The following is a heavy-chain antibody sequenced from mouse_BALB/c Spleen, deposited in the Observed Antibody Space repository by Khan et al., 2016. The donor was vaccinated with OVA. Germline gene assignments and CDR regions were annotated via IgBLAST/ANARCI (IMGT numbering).Heavy chain of an antibody. D-gene: IGHD1-1*01. CDR2: INPSTAYT. V-gene: IGHV1-7*01. CDR1: GYTFINYW. Sequence: QVQLQQSGAELAKPGASVKMFCKASGYTFINYWILWVKQRPGQGLEWIGYINPSTAYTEYNQNFKDKATLTADKSSRTAYMQLSSLTSEDSAVYYCARRGLRWDFDYWSQGTTLTVSS. CDR3: ARRGLRWDFDY. J-gene: IGHJ2*01.